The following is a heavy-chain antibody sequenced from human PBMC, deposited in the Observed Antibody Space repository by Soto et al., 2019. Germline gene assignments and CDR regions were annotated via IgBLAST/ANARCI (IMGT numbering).Heavy chain of an antibody. D-gene: IGHD6-19*01. CDR1: GFTFSSYG. J-gene: IGHJ4*02. V-gene: IGHV3-33*01. Sequence: GGSLRLSCAASGFTFSSYGMHWVRQAPGKGLEWVAVIWYDGSNKYYADSVKGRFTISRDNSKNTLYLQMNSLRAEDTAVYYCARVPCIAVPGYFDNWGQGTLVTVSS. CDR2: IWYDGSNK. CDR3: ARVPCIAVPGYFDN.